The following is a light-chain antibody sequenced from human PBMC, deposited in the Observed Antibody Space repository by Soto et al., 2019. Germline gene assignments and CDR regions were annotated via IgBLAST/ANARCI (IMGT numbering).Light chain of an antibody. CDR3: QQYNNWPLT. CDR1: QSVSSY. V-gene: IGKV3-15*01. J-gene: IGKJ4*01. Sequence: EIVLTQSPATLSLSPGERATLSCRASQSVSSYLAWYQQKPGQAPRLLIYGASTRATVIPARFSGSGSGTEFTLSISSLQSEDFAVYYCQQYNNWPLTFGGGTKVDIK. CDR2: GAS.